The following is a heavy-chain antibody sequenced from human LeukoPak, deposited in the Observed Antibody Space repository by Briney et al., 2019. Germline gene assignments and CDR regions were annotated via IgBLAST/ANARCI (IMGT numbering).Heavy chain of an antibody. J-gene: IGHJ6*03. CDR2: INPNSGGT. V-gene: IGHV1-2*02. CDR1: GYTFTGYY. D-gene: IGHD3-10*01. Sequence: ASVKVSCKASGYTFTGYYMHWVRQAPGQGLEWMGWINPNSGGTNYAQKFQGRVTMTRDTPISTAYMELSRLRSDDTAVYYCARGPPKTMVRGVISFYYYYYMDVWGKGTTVTVSS. CDR3: ARGPPKTMVRGVISFYYYYYMDV.